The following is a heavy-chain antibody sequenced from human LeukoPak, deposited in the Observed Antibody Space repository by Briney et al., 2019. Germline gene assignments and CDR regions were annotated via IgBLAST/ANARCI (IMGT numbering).Heavy chain of an antibody. CDR2: ISYDGSNK. V-gene: IGHV3-30*04. J-gene: IGHJ4*02. Sequence: GRSLRLSCAASGFTFSSYAMHWVRQAPGKGLEWVAVISYDGSNKYYADSVKGRFTISRDNSKNTLYLQMNSLRAEDTAVYYCAKGQFDHFGDTIHFDFWGQGTLVTVSS. CDR3: AKGQFDHFGDTIHFDF. CDR1: GFTFSSYA. D-gene: IGHD4-17*01.